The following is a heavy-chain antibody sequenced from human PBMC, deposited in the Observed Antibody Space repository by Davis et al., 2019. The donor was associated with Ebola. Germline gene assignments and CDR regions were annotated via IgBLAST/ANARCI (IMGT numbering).Heavy chain of an antibody. V-gene: IGHV3-11*01. D-gene: IGHD6-13*01. J-gene: IGHJ6*02. CDR2: ISSSGSTI. CDR1: GGSFSGYY. CDR3: ARALSSSEGVWYYYYYGMDV. Sequence: LSLTCAVYGGSFSGYYWSWIRQAPGKGLEWVSYISSSGSTIYYADSVKGRFTISRDNAKNSLYLQMNSLRAEDTAVYYCARALSSSEGVWYYYYYGMDVWGQGTTVTVSS.